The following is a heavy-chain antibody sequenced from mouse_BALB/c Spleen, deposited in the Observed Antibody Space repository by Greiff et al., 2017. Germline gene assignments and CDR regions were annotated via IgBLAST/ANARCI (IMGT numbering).Heavy chain of an antibody. J-gene: IGHJ1*01. V-gene: IGHV3-2*02. CDR1: GYSITSDYA. D-gene: IGHD1-1*01. Sequence: DVKLQESGPGLVKPSQSLSLTCTVTGYSITSDYAWNWIRQFPGNKLEWMGYISYSGSTSYNPSLKSRISITRDTSKNQFFLQLNSVTTEDTATYYCARPGGSSYGYFDVWGAGTTVTVSS. CDR3: ARPGGSSYGYFDV. CDR2: ISYSGST.